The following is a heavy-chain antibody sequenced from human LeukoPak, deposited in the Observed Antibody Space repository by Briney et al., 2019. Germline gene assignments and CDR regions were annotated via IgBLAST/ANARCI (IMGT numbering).Heavy chain of an antibody. CDR2: INHSGST. CDR3: ARVNTMVRGVMGPNFDY. CDR1: GGSFSGYY. V-gene: IGHV4-34*01. J-gene: IGHJ4*02. D-gene: IGHD3-10*01. Sequence: SETPSLTCAVYGGSFSGYYWSSIRQPPGKGLEWIGAINHSGSTNYNPSLKSRVTISVDTSKNQFSLKRSSVTAADTAVYYCARVNTMVRGVMGPNFDYWGQGTLVTVSS.